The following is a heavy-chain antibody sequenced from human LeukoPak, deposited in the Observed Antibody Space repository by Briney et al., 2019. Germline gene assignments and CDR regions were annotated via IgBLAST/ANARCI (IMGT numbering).Heavy chain of an antibody. CDR2: ISGSGGST. CDR3: AKTTKVVPAADDY. D-gene: IGHD2-2*01. V-gene: IGHV3-23*01. Sequence: GGSLRLSCAASGFTFSSYGMSWVRQAPGKGLEWVSAISGSGGSTYYADSVKGRFTISRDNSKNTLYLQMNSLRAEDTAVYYCAKTTKVVPAADDYWGQGTLVTVSS. CDR1: GFTFSSYG. J-gene: IGHJ4*02.